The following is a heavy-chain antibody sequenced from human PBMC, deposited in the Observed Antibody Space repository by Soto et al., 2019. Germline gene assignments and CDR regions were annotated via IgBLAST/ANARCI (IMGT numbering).Heavy chain of an antibody. CDR1: EFTFRNYP. D-gene: IGHD2-2*01. Sequence: EVQLLDSGGGLVQPGGSLRLSCVASEFTFRNYPMTWVRQTPGEGLDWVATISHDGSQRYHADSVKGRFTISRDNSKNTLYLQMNSLRVEDTARYYCARAIPTIGPHFDYWGQGTLVTVSS. CDR3: ARAIPTIGPHFDY. CDR2: ISHDGSQR. J-gene: IGHJ4*02. V-gene: IGHV3-23*01.